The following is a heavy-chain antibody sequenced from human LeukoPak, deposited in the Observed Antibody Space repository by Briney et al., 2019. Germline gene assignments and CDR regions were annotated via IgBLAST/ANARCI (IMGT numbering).Heavy chain of an antibody. J-gene: IGHJ3*01. CDR1: GYIFTTYW. CDR3: ARHSSPLTTMNNHFDV. Sequence: GESLKFSGKGSGYIFTTYWIGWVRQMPGKGLEGMGIIDPGDSDTRYRPSFQGRVTMSADKSISTAYLQWSSLRASDTAMYYCARHSSPLTTMNNHFDVWGQGTMVTVSS. CDR2: IDPGDSDT. D-gene: IGHD4-17*01. V-gene: IGHV5-51*01.